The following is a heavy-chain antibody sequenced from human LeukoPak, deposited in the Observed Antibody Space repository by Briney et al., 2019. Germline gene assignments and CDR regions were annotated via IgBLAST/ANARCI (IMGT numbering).Heavy chain of an antibody. Sequence: SETLSLTCAVYGGSFSGYYWSWIRQPPGKGLEWIGEINHSGSTNYNPSLKSRVTISVDTSKNQFSLKLNSVTAADTAVYYCARHDYGDYYYWGQGTLVTVSS. D-gene: IGHD4-17*01. CDR3: ARHDYGDYYY. CDR1: GGSFSGYY. V-gene: IGHV4-34*01. J-gene: IGHJ4*02. CDR2: INHSGST.